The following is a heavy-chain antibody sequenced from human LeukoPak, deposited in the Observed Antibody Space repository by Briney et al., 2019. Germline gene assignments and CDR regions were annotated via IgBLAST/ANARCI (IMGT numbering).Heavy chain of an antibody. CDR1: GFAFSSYD. CDR2: IGTAGDT. D-gene: IGHD3-10*01. V-gene: IGHV3-13*01. CDR3: ARVRLLSFDY. Sequence: PGGSLRLSCAASGFAFSSYDMHWVRQATGKGLEWVSAIGTAGDTYYPGSVKGRFTISRENAKNSLCLQMNSLRAEDTAVYYCARVRLLSFDYWGQGTLVTVSS. J-gene: IGHJ4*02.